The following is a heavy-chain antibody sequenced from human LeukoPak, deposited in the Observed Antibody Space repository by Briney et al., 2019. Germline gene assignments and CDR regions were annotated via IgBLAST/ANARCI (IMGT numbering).Heavy chain of an antibody. CDR2: ISGSGGST. CDR3: AKDWAQRIAARPGLLDY. J-gene: IGHJ4*02. V-gene: IGHV3-23*01. Sequence: GGSLRLSCAASGFTFSSYAMSWVRQAPGKGLEWVSAISGSGGSTYYADSVKGRFTISRDNSKNTLYLQMNSLRAEDAAVYYCAKDWAQRIAARPGLLDYWGQGTLVTVSS. CDR1: GFTFSSYA. D-gene: IGHD6-6*01.